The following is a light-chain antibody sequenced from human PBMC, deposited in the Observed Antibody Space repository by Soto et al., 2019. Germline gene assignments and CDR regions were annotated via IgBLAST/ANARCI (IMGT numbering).Light chain of an antibody. V-gene: IGKV2-30*01. J-gene: IGKJ2*01. CDR2: QVS. Sequence: DVVMTQSPLSLPVTLGQPASISFRSSQSPVYSDGNTYLNWFQQRPGQSPRRLIYQVSNRDSGVLDRSRGRGSGNDFTLKISKVEAEDIGGSYCMQSTHWPDTFGQGTKLEIK. CDR3: MQSTHWPDT. CDR1: QSPVYSDGNTY.